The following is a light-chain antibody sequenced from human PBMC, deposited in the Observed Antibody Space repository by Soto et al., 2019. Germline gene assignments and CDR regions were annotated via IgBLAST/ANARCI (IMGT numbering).Light chain of an antibody. J-gene: IGKJ4*01. V-gene: IGKV1-39*01. Sequence: IQMTQSPSSLSASVGDRVTITCRASQSITSYLDWYQQKPGKAPKLLIYAASSLQSGVPSRFSGSGSGTDFTLNISSLQPEDFATYYCQQSYNAPRTFGGGTKVESK. CDR2: AAS. CDR1: QSITSY. CDR3: QQSYNAPRT.